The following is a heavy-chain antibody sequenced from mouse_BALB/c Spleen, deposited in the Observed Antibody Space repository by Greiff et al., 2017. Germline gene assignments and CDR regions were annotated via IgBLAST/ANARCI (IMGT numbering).Heavy chain of an antibody. CDR1: GDTFTSYW. Sequence: QQSCKASGDTFTSYWMNWVKQRPEQGLEWIGRIDPYDSETHYNQKFKDKAILTVDKSSSTAYMQLSSLTSEDSAVYYCASNSPFAYWGQGTLVTVSA. V-gene: IGHV1-74*01. D-gene: IGHD2-1*01. CDR3: ASNSPFAY. J-gene: IGHJ3*01. CDR2: IDPYDSET.